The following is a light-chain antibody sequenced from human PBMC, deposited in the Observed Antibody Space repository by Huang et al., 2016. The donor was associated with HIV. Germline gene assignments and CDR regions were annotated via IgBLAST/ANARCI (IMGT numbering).Light chain of an antibody. CDR1: QSVSSN. J-gene: IGKJ1*01. CDR2: AAS. V-gene: IGKV3-15*01. Sequence: EIVMTQSPATLSVSPGERATLSCRASQSVSSNLAWYQQKPGQAPRLLIYAASTRATGIPARFSGRWSGTEFTLTISSLQSEDFAVYYCQQYNNWPRTFGQGTKVEIK. CDR3: QQYNNWPRT.